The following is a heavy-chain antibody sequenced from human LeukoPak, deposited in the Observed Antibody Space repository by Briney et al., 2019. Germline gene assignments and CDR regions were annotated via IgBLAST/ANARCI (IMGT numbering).Heavy chain of an antibody. CDR1: DYTFANYG. J-gene: IGHJ5*02. D-gene: IGHD6-13*01. CDR3: ARDTPPRIPATGVVGFDP. CDR2: ISGYNGNT. Sequence: GASVKVSCKASDYTFANYGISWVRQAPGQGLEWMGWISGYNGNTNYAQKLQGRVTMTTDTSTSTAYMELRSLRSDDTAVYYCARDTPPRIPATGVVGFDPWGQGTLVTVSS. V-gene: IGHV1-18*01.